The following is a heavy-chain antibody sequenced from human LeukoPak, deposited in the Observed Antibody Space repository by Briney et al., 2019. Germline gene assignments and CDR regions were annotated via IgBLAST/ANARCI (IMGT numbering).Heavy chain of an antibody. V-gene: IGHV3-23*01. CDR2: ISGSGSRK. D-gene: IGHD3-10*01. J-gene: IGHJ4*02. Sequence: GGSLRLSCAASGFTFSRYAMRWVRQAPGKGLEWVSAISGSGSRKYYAGPLKGRFTISRDNSKDTLYLQMNNLRGEDTAVYYCGRSTESELLWFGELHFDYWVQGTLVTVSS. CDR1: GFTFSRYA. CDR3: GRSTESELLWFGELHFDY.